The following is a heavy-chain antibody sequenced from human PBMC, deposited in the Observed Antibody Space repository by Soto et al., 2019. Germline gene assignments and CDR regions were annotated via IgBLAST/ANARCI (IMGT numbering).Heavy chain of an antibody. Sequence: PSETLSLTCTVSGGSISSYYWSWIRQPPGKGLEWIGYIYYSGSTNYNPSLKSRVTISVDTSKNQFSLKLSSVTAADTAVYYCARGWGIAVAPNWFDPWGQGTLVTVSS. CDR1: GGSISSYY. D-gene: IGHD6-19*01. J-gene: IGHJ5*02. V-gene: IGHV4-59*01. CDR3: ARGWGIAVAPNWFDP. CDR2: IYYSGST.